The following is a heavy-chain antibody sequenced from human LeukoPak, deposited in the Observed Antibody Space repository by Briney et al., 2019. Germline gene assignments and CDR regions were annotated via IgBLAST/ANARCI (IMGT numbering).Heavy chain of an antibody. V-gene: IGHV1-8*01. Sequence: ASVKVPCKASGYTFTSYDINWVRQATGQGLEWMGWMNPNGGNTGYAQKFQGRVTMTRNTSISTAYMELSSLRSEDTAVYYCARVKRWLQLQPFDYWGQGTLVTVSS. J-gene: IGHJ4*02. CDR3: ARVKRWLQLQPFDY. CDR1: GYTFTSYD. D-gene: IGHD5-24*01. CDR2: MNPNGGNT.